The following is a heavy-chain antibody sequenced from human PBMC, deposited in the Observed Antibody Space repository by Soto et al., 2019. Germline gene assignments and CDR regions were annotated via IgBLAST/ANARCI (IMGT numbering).Heavy chain of an antibody. J-gene: IGHJ5*02. CDR2: IYATGTT. CDR3: VRDGTKTLRDWFDP. D-gene: IGHD1-1*01. V-gene: IGHV4-4*07. Sequence: SETLSLTCTVSGASISGSYWSWIRKSAGKGLEWIGRIYATGTTDYNPSLKSRVMMSVDTSKKQFSLKLRSVTAADTAVYYCVRDGTKTLRDWFDPWGQGISVTVSS. CDR1: GASISGSY.